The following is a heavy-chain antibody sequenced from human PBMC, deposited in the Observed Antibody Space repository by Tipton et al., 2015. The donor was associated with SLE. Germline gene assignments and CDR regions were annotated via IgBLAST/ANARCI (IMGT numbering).Heavy chain of an antibody. Sequence: SLRLSCAASGFTFSSYSMNWVRQAPGKGLEWVSSISSSSSYIYYADSVKGRFTISRDNAKNSLYLQMNSLRAEDTAVYYCGRDPPLSYYYMDVWGKGTTVTVSS. CDR2: ISSSSSYI. CDR3: GRDPPLSYYYMDV. J-gene: IGHJ6*03. V-gene: IGHV3-21*01. CDR1: GFTFSSYS. D-gene: IGHD2/OR15-2a*01.